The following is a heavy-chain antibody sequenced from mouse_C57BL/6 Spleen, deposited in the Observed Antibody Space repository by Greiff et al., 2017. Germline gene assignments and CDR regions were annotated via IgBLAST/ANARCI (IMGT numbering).Heavy chain of an antibody. Sequence: QVQLKQPGAELVKPGASVKLSCKASGYTFTSYWMHWVKQRPGQSLEWIGMIHPNSGSTNYNEKFQSKATLSVDKSSSTAYMQLSSLTSEDSAVYYCAISYYGSSYRYYAMDYWGQGTSVTVSS. CDR3: AISYYGSSYRYYAMDY. CDR1: GYTFTSYW. V-gene: IGHV1-64*01. D-gene: IGHD1-1*01. J-gene: IGHJ4*01. CDR2: IHPNSGST.